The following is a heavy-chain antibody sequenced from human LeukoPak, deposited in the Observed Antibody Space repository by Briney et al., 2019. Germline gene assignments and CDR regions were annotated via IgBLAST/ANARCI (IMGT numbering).Heavy chain of an antibody. CDR2: ISSDGSNK. V-gene: IGHV3-30*04. CDR1: GFTFSTYA. Sequence: GGSLRLSCAASGFTFSTYAMHWVRQAPGKGLEWVTVISSDGSNKYYADSVKGRFTISRDNSKNTLYLQMNSLRAEDTAVYYCAREAGSSSWYAAEGPILDYWGQGTLVTVSS. J-gene: IGHJ4*02. D-gene: IGHD6-13*01. CDR3: AREAGSSSWYAAEGPILDY.